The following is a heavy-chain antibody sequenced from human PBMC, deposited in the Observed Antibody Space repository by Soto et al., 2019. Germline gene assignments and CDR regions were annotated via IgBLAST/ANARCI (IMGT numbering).Heavy chain of an antibody. Sequence: GGSLRLSCAASWFTFSSLAMSRVRPAPGKGLEWVSAISGSGGSTYYADSVKGRFTISRDNSKNTLYLQMNSLRAEDTAVYYCAKGLERFRATDFDYWGQGTLVTVSS. V-gene: IGHV3-23*01. CDR3: AKGLERFRATDFDY. CDR1: WFTFSSLA. J-gene: IGHJ4*02. CDR2: ISGSGGST. D-gene: IGHD5-12*01.